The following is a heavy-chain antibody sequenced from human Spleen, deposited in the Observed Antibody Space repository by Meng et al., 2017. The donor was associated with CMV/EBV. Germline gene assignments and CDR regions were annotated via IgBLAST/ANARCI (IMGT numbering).Heavy chain of an antibody. J-gene: IGHJ2*01. CDR3: ARGGVVMVADDWYFDL. CDR1: GGSISSSRYY. Sequence: SETLSLTCIVSGGSISSSRYYWGWIRQPPGKGLEWIGSIYYSGSTYYNPSLKSRVNMSVDTSRNQFSLKVTSVTAADTALYYCARGGVVMVADDWYFDLWGRGTLVTVSS. CDR2: IYYSGST. D-gene: IGHD2-15*01. V-gene: IGHV4-39*07.